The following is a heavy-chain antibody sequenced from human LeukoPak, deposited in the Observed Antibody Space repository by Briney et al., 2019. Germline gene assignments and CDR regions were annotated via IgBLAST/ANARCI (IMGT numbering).Heavy chain of an antibody. CDR1: GYTFTGYY. CDR2: INPNSGGT. J-gene: IGHJ4*02. D-gene: IGHD1-26*01. V-gene: IGHV1-2*02. Sequence: ASVKVSCKASGYTFTGYYMHWVRQAPGQGLEWMGWINPNSGGTNYAQKFQGRVTMTRDTSISTAYMELSRLRSDDTAVYYCARGVVGAIAALGCWGQGTLVTVSS. CDR3: ARGVVGAIAALGC.